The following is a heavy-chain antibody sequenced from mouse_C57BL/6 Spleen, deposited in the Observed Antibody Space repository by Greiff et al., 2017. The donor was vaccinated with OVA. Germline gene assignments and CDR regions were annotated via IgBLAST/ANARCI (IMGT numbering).Heavy chain of an antibody. Sequence: QVQLQQSGAELVKPGASVKVSCKASGYTFTSYWITWVKQRPGQGLEWIGDIYPGSGSTNYNEKFKSKATLTVDTSSSTAYMQLSSLTSEDSAVYYCARLDGYYFYFDYWGQGTTLTVSS. CDR3: ARLDGYYFYFDY. V-gene: IGHV1-55*01. CDR1: GYTFTSYW. CDR2: IYPGSGST. D-gene: IGHD2-3*01. J-gene: IGHJ2*01.